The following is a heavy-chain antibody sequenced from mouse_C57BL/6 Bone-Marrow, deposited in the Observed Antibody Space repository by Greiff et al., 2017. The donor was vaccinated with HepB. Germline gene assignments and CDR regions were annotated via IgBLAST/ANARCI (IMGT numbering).Heavy chain of an antibody. V-gene: IGHV1-66*01. Sequence: VQLQQSGPELVKPGASVKISCKASGYSFTSYYIHWVQQRPGQGLEWIGWIYPGSGNTKYNEKFKGKATLTADTSSSTAYMQLSSLTSEDSAVYYCARKVYGSSYPFDYWGQGTTLTVSS. CDR2: IYPGSGNT. CDR1: GYSFTSYY. J-gene: IGHJ2*01. CDR3: ARKVYGSSYPFDY. D-gene: IGHD1-1*01.